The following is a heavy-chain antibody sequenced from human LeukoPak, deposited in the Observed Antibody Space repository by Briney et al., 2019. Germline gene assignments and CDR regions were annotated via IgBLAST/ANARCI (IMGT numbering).Heavy chain of an antibody. D-gene: IGHD3-3*01. V-gene: IGHV3-30*02. CDR3: AKAPSSQRPLLEWLSIPIFDY. CDR2: IRYDGSNK. Sequence: GGSLRLSCAASGFTFSSYGMHWVRQAPGKGLEWVAFIRYDGSNKYYADSVKGRFTISRDNSKNTLYLQMNSLRAEDTAVYYCAKAPSSQRPLLEWLSIPIFDYWGQGTLVTVSS. J-gene: IGHJ4*02. CDR1: GFTFSSYG.